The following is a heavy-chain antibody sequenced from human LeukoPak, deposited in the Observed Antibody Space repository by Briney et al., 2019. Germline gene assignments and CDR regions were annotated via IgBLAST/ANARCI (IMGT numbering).Heavy chain of an antibody. CDR1: GFTFSDYE. D-gene: IGHD1-26*01. V-gene: IGHV3-48*03. CDR3: ARGASIH. CDR2: ISSSGRTI. Sequence: PGGSLRLSCATSGFTFSDYEMNWVRQAPGKGLEWVSYISSSGRTIYYADSVKGRFTISRDNAKNSLYLQMNSLRAEDTAVYYCARGASIHWGQGTLVTVSS. J-gene: IGHJ4*02.